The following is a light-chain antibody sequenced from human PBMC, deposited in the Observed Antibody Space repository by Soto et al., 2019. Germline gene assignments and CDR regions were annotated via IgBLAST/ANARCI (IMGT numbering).Light chain of an antibody. CDR1: QSISSY. V-gene: IGKV1-9*01. CDR3: QLLANFPLT. Sequence: DIHIAQSPCSRSLSLVERVTITFRASQSISSYLNWYQQKPGEAPKLLIYAASTLQSGVPSRFSGSGYGTEFTLTISSLQPEDFASYYCQLLANFPLTFGQGTRLEIK. CDR2: AAS. J-gene: IGKJ5*01.